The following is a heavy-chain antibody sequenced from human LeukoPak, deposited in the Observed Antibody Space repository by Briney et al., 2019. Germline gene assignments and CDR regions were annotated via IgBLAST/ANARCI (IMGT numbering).Heavy chain of an antibody. J-gene: IGHJ5*02. Sequence: PSETLSLTCTVSGGSISSGDYYWSWIRQPPGKGLEWIGYIYYSGSTYYNPSLKSRVTISVDTSKNQFSLRLSSVAAADTAVYYCAREGRDFWSGSRGWFDPWGQGTLVTVSS. CDR2: IYYSGST. V-gene: IGHV4-30-4*01. CDR1: GGSISSGDYY. D-gene: IGHD3-3*01. CDR3: AREGRDFWSGSRGWFDP.